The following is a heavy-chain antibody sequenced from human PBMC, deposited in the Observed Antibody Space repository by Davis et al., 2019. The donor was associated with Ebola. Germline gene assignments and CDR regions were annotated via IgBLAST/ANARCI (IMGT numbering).Heavy chain of an antibody. V-gene: IGHV4-39*01. D-gene: IGHD6-13*01. Sequence: MPSETLSLTCTVSGGSVGSISYFWGWVRQPPGKGLEWIGTLDYTGSTPSNLSFRSRVSISVDRSKNQFSLKLSSVTAADTAVYYCARQTRSNWYPIDYWGQGTLVTVSS. CDR1: GGSVGSISYF. J-gene: IGHJ4*02. CDR3: ARQTRSNWYPIDY. CDR2: LDYTGST.